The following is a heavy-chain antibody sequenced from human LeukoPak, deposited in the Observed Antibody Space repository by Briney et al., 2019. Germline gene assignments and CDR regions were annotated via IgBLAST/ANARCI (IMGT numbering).Heavy chain of an antibody. CDR1: GITLSGYA. CDR3: AKGDYGGNPDAFDI. CDR2: ISGSGGMT. Sequence: GGSLRLSCAASGITLSGYAMSWVGQAPGKGLEWVSVISGSGGMTHYADSVKGRFTISRDSSKNTMYLQMNSLRAEDTAIYFCAKGDYGGNPDAFDIWVQETMATVTS. D-gene: IGHD4-23*01. V-gene: IGHV3-23*01. J-gene: IGHJ3*02.